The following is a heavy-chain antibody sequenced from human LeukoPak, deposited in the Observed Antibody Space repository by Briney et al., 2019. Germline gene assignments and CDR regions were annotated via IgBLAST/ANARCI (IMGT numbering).Heavy chain of an antibody. CDR2: IYHSGST. CDR1: GYYISSGYY. CDR3: ASHYYDFWSGYPHHFDY. J-gene: IGHJ4*02. Sequence: NPSETLSLTCAVSGYYISSGYYWGWIRQPPGKGLEWIGSIYHSGSTYYNPSLKSRVTISVDTSKNQFSLKLSSVTAADTAVYYCASHYYDFWSGYPHHFDYWGQGTLVTVSS. V-gene: IGHV4-38-2*01. D-gene: IGHD3-3*01.